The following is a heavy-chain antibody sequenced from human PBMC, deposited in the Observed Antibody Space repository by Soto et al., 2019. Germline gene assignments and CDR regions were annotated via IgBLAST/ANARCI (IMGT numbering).Heavy chain of an antibody. J-gene: IGHJ4*02. V-gene: IGHV4-59*08. CDR2: IYYSGST. CDR1: GGSISSYY. Sequence: PSETLSLTCTVSGGSISSYYWSWIRQPPGKGLEWIGYIYYSGSTNYNPSLKSRVTISVDTSKNQFSLKLSSLTAADTAVYYCARRYGGTFDYWGQGTLVTVPQ. D-gene: IGHD2-15*01. CDR3: ARRYGGTFDY.